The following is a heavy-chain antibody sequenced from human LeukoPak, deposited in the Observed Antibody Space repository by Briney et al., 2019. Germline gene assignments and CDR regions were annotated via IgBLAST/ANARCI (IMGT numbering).Heavy chain of an antibody. V-gene: IGHV1-18*01. J-gene: IGHJ5*02. CDR2: ISVYNGNT. CDR1: GYTFTSYD. CDR3: ARRTHSYYDFWSGYYKGEYWFDP. D-gene: IGHD3-3*01. Sequence: ASVKVSCKASGYTFTSYDISWVRQAPGQGLEWMGWISVYNGNTNYAQKLQGRVTMTTDTSTSTAYMELRSLRSDDTAVYYCARRTHSYYDFWSGYYKGEYWFDPWGQGTLVTVSS.